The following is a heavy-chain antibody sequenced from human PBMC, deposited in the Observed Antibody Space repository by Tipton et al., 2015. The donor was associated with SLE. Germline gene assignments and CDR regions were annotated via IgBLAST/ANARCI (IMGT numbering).Heavy chain of an antibody. CDR3: ARAGAKYSSSWLDY. V-gene: IGHV4-61*09. CDR2: IYTSGST. CDR1: GGSISSSSYY. Sequence: TLSLTCTVSGGSISSSSYYWGWIRQPPGKGLEWIGHIYTSGSTNYNPSLKSRVTISVDTSKNQFSLKLSSVTAADTAVYYCARAGAKYSSSWLDYWGQGTLVTVSS. D-gene: IGHD6-13*01. J-gene: IGHJ4*02.